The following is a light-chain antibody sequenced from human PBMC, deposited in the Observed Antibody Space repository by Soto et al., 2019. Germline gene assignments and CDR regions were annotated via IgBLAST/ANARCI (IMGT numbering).Light chain of an antibody. CDR3: QQYGSSIT. CDR2: DAS. J-gene: IGKJ4*01. Sequence: LTQSPATLPVSPGERATLSCRASQSVGSNLAWFQQKPGQAPRLLIFDASSRATGIPDRFRGSGSGTDFTLTISRLDPEDFAVYYCQQYGSSITFGGGTKVDIK. CDR1: QSVGSN. V-gene: IGKV3-20*01.